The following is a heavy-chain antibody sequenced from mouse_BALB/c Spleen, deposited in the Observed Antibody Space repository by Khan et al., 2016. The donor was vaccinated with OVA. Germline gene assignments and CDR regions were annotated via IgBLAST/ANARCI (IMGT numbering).Heavy chain of an antibody. V-gene: IGHV1S81*02. D-gene: IGHD1-1*02. CDR1: GYTFTSYY. Sequence: QVQLQQSGAELVKPGASVRLSCKASGYTFTSYYLYWVKQRPGHGLEWIGDINPSNGGTNFNENFKTKATLTVDKSSSTAYMQLSSLTSEDSVVYYCTRSGYGAFAYWGQGTLVTVSA. CDR3: TRSGYGAFAY. J-gene: IGHJ3*01. CDR2: INPSNGGT.